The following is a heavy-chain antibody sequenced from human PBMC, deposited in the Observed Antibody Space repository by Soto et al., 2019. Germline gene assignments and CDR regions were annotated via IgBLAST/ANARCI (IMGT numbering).Heavy chain of an antibody. D-gene: IGHD3-22*01. Sequence: PGGSLRLSCAASGFTFSSYGMHWVRQAPGKGLEWVAVISYDGSNKYYADSVKGRFTISRDNSKNTLYLQMNSLRAEDTAVYYCAKDTLYYDSSGSYYFDYWGQGTLVTVSS. CDR3: AKDTLYYDSSGSYYFDY. J-gene: IGHJ4*02. V-gene: IGHV3-30*18. CDR2: ISYDGSNK. CDR1: GFTFSSYG.